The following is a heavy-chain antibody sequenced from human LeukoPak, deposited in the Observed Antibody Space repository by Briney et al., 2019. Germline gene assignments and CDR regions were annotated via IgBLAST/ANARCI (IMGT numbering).Heavy chain of an antibody. CDR1: GFTFGSW. Sequence: GSPRLSCTASGFTFGSWIIWVRQAPRKGLEWVASTKQDGSEKYYLDSVKGRFTMSRDSAKNSLYLQMSSLRAEDTAVYYCYDTSGHWGQGTLVTVSS. CDR3: YDTSGH. J-gene: IGHJ4*02. CDR2: TKQDGSEK. V-gene: IGHV3-7*01. D-gene: IGHD3-22*01.